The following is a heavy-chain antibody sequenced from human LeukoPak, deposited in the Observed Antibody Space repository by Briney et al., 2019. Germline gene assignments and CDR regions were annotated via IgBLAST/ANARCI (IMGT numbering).Heavy chain of an antibody. CDR3: AGGRGWLIDY. CDR1: GFTFRNYW. V-gene: IGHV3-7*04. CDR2: IKQDGIET. D-gene: IGHD6-19*01. J-gene: IGHJ4*02. Sequence: PGGSLRLSCAGSGFTFRNYWINWVRQAPGKGLEWVANIKQDGIETNYVDSVKGRFTMSRDNAKNSAYLQMNSLRAEDTALYYCAGGRGWLIDYWGRGILVTVSS.